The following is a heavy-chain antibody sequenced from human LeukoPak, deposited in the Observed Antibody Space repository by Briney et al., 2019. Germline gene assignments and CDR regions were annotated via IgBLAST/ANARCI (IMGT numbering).Heavy chain of an antibody. CDR2: INPNSGGT. J-gene: IGHJ4*02. V-gene: IGHV1-2*02. D-gene: IGHD1-7*01. Sequence: ASVKVSCKASGYTFTGYYMHWVRQAPGQGLEWMGWINPNSGGTNYAQKFQGRVTMTRDTSISTAYMELSRLRSDDTAVYYCARAPNWNYDHWDYWGQGTLVTVSS. CDR3: ARAPNWNYDHWDY. CDR1: GYTFTGYY.